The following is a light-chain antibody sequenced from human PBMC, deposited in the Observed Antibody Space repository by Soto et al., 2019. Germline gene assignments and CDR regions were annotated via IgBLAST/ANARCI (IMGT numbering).Light chain of an antibody. CDR1: SSDVGSYTY. Sequence: QSVLTQPASVSGSPRQSITISCTGASSDVGSYTYVSWYQQHPGKAPKLMIYEVNNRPSGVSNRFSGSKSGNTASLTISGLRAEDEADYYCSSYTSSSTLYVFGTGTKLTVL. CDR2: EVN. J-gene: IGLJ1*01. CDR3: SSYTSSSTLYV. V-gene: IGLV2-14*01.